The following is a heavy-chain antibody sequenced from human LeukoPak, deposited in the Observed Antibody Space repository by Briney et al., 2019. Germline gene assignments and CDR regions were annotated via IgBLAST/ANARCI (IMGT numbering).Heavy chain of an antibody. V-gene: IGHV3-11*04. J-gene: IGHJ4*02. D-gene: IGHD3-16*01. CDR2: ISNSGDTM. Sequence: GGSLRLSCAASGFTFSDYYMSWIRQAPGKGLERVSYISNSGDTMSYADSVKGRFTISRDNAKNSLYLQMNSLRAEDAAIYYCARVRGSYATDYWGQGALVTVSS. CDR3: ARVRGSYATDY. CDR1: GFTFSDYY.